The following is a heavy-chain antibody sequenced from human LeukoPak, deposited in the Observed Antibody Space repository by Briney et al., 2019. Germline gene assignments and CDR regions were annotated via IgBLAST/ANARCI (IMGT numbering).Heavy chain of an antibody. Sequence: SETLSLTCTVSGGSISSSSYYWSWIRQPPGKGLQWIGYISYSGSTDYNPSLRSRVTTSVDTSKNQFSLKLSSVTAADTAVYYCARYGSGSYHLDCWGQGTLVTVSS. J-gene: IGHJ4*02. CDR1: GGSISSSSYY. CDR3: ARYGSGSYHLDC. D-gene: IGHD3-16*02. V-gene: IGHV4-61*05. CDR2: ISYSGST.